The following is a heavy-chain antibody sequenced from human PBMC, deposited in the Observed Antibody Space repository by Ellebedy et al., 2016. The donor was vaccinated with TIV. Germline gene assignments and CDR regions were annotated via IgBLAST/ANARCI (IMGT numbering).Heavy chain of an antibody. CDR1: GFTASSHY. CDR2: IYSGGST. D-gene: IGHD3-22*01. Sequence: PGGSLRLSCAAPGFTASSHYMSWVRQAPGKGLEWGSVIYSGGSTYYADSVKGRFTISTDNSKNTLYLQMNSLRAEDTAVYHCARDKYYDSSGYYYSDYWGQGTLVTVSS. V-gene: IGHV3-66*01. CDR3: ARDKYYDSSGYYYSDY. J-gene: IGHJ4*02.